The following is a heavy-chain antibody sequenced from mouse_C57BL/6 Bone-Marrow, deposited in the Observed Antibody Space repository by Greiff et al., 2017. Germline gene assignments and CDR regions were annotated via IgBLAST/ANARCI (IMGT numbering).Heavy chain of an antibody. CDR3: ARSGIPYYYSSSYEVYFDY. V-gene: IGHV1-80*01. CDR2: LYPGDGDT. CDR1: GYAFSSYW. J-gene: IGHJ2*01. Sequence: VQLQQSGAELVKPGASVKISCKASGYAFSSYWMNWVKQRPGKGLEWIGQLYPGDGDTNYNGKFKGKATLTADKSYSTAYMQLSSLTSEDSAVYFCARSGIPYYYSSSYEVYFDYWGQGTTLTVSS. D-gene: IGHD1-1*01.